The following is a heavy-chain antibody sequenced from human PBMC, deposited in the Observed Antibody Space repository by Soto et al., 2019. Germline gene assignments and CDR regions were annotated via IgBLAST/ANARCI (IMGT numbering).Heavy chain of an antibody. J-gene: IGHJ4*02. CDR3: AIERVLSTGYRTGIEF. V-gene: IGHV1-69*13. D-gene: IGHD6-19*01. CDR2: IFPIFGRT. Sequence: SVKFSCKTSGVTFSTDTITWVRQATGHGLEWMGEIFPIFGRTNYAQKFQDRVTITADESTSTAYMELSSLTSEDTAVYYCAIERVLSTGYRTGIEFWGQGTLVTVYS. CDR1: GVTFSTDT.